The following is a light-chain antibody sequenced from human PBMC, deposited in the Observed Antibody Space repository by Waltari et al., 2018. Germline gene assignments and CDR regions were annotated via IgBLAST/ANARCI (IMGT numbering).Light chain of an antibody. Sequence: QPVLTQSPSASASLGASVKITCTLSSGHTINAIAWRQQKQGEAPRLLMRLHSDGSHDTGDGIPDRFSGSSSGAERYLIISNLQSEDEADYYCQTWDSGIWVFGGGTRLTVL. J-gene: IGLJ3*02. CDR1: SGHTINA. CDR3: QTWDSGIWV. CDR2: LHSDGSH. V-gene: IGLV4-69*01.